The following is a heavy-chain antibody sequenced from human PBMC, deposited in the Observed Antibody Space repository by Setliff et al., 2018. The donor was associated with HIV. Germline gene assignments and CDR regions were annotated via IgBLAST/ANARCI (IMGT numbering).Heavy chain of an antibody. CDR2: IYISGST. J-gene: IGHJ4*02. CDR1: GGSISGHY. Sequence: PSETLSLTCTVSGGSISGHYWNWIRQPAGGGLEWIGRIYISGSTNYNPSLRSRVTISIETSNTRFFLWLRSVTAADTATYFCARLGRAIDDGGSSLRLDFWGQGMLVTVSS. V-gene: IGHV4-4*07. CDR3: ARLGRAIDDGGSSLRLDF. D-gene: IGHD2-15*01.